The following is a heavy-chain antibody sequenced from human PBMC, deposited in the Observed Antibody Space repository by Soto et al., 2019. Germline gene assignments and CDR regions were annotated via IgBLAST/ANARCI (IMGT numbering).Heavy chain of an antibody. D-gene: IGHD6-19*01. CDR2: ISRSGGRT. CDR3: AKVLVAGTTERAFDI. V-gene: IGHV3-23*01. J-gene: IGHJ3*02. Sequence: PGGSLRLSCTATGFTFSSYAMSWVRQAPGKGLEWVSVISRSGGRTYYADSVKGRFTISRDNSKNTLYLQMNSLRAEDTAVYYCAKVLVAGTTERAFDIRGQRTTVTVSS. CDR1: GFTFSSYA.